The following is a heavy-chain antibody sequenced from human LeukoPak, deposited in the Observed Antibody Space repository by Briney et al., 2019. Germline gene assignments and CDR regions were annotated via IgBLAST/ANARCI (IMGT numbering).Heavy chain of an antibody. V-gene: IGHV4-61*01. CDR2: IYYSGST. Sequence: SETLSLTCTVSGGSVSSGSYYWSWIRQPPGKGLEWIGYIYYSGSTNYNPSLKSRVTISVDTSKNQFSLKLSSVAAADTAVYYCARMRGSREVGDNRIWYFDLWGRGTLVTVSS. D-gene: IGHD1-26*01. CDR3: ARMRGSREVGDNRIWYFDL. CDR1: GGSVSSGSYY. J-gene: IGHJ2*01.